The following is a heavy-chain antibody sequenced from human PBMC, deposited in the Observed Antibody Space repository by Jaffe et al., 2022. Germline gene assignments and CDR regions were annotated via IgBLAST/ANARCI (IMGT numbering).Heavy chain of an antibody. J-gene: IGHJ4*02. Sequence: QLVESGGGLVQPGRSLRLSCATSGFIFTNYPMTWFRQAPGKGLEWVSSIRSKGYGGTTEYAASVRGRFTISRDDSKGIAYLQMDSLRTEDTAVYYCSRHPGGDCSGSTCYPHPNFDYWGQGILVTVSS. CDR2: IRSKGYGGTT. D-gene: IGHD2-15*01. V-gene: IGHV3-49*03. CDR3: SRHPGGDCSGSTCYPHPNFDY. CDR1: GFIFTNYP.